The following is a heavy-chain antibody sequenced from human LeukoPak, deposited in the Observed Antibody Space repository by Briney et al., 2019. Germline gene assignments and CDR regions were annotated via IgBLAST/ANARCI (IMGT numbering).Heavy chain of an antibody. D-gene: IGHD6-19*01. V-gene: IGHV3-30*18. CDR1: GFTFSNYG. J-gene: IGHJ4*02. Sequence: GGSLRLSCAASGFTFSNYGMHWVRQAPGKGLEWVAIISYDGSNKYYADSVKGRFTISRDNSKNTLFLQMNSLRAEDTAVYYCAKASRQGAVASPLDYWGQGTLVTVSS. CDR3: AKASRQGAVASPLDY. CDR2: ISYDGSNK.